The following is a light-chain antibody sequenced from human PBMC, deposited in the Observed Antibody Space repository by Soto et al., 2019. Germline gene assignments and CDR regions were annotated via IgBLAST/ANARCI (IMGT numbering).Light chain of an antibody. Sequence: QSVLTQPRSVSASPGQSVTISCTGTRSDVGGYNYVSWYQQHPGRAPQLMIYDVSYRPSGVPDRFSGSKSGDTASLTISGLQAEDEADYYCCSFAGRVFVFGAGTKLTVL. J-gene: IGLJ1*01. CDR2: DVS. V-gene: IGLV2-11*01. CDR3: CSFAGRVFV. CDR1: RSDVGGYNY.